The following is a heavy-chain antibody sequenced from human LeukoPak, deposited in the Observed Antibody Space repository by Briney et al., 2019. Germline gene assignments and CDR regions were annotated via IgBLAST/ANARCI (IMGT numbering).Heavy chain of an antibody. D-gene: IGHD3-10*01. Sequence: PSETLSLTCTVSGGSISSYYWSWIRQPPGKGLEWIGYIYYSGSTNYNPSLKSRVTISVDTSKNQFSLKLSSVTAADTAVYYCARGMVPTIFDYWGQGTLVTVSS. J-gene: IGHJ4*02. V-gene: IGHV4-59*01. CDR2: IYYSGST. CDR3: ARGMVPTIFDY. CDR1: GGSISSYY.